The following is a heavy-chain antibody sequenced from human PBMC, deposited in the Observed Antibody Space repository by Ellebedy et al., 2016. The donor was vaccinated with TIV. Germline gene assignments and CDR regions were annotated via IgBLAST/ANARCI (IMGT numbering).Heavy chain of an antibody. Sequence: GESLKISCAASGFTFGGHSMTWVRQAPGKGLEWISAVSSSSSAIFYADSVKGRFSISRDNARNSLYLQMNTLRDEDTAVYYCTRARVYSNGWYYPDFWGQGTLVAVST. CDR2: VSSSSSAI. J-gene: IGHJ4*02. CDR1: GFTFGGHS. V-gene: IGHV3-48*02. D-gene: IGHD6-19*01. CDR3: TRARVYSNGWYYPDF.